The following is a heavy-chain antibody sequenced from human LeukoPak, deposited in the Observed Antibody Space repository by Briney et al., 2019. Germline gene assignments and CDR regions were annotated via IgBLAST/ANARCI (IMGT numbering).Heavy chain of an antibody. CDR1: GGTFSSYA. D-gene: IGHD3-10*01. J-gene: IGHJ4*02. V-gene: IGHV1-69*04. Sequence: SVKVSCKASGGTFSSYAISWVRQAPGQGLERMGRIIPILGIANYAQKSQGRVTITADKSTSTAYMELSSLRSEDTAVYYCASSITMVRGVNYYFDYWGQGTLVTVSS. CDR2: IIPILGIA. CDR3: ASSITMVRGVNYYFDY.